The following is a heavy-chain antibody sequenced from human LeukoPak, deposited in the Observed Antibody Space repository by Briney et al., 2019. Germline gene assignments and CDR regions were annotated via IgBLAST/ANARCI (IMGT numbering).Heavy chain of an antibody. D-gene: IGHD6-13*01. CDR2: INPDGSST. CDR1: EFTFSNYW. CDR3: ARGLAAAGNSFDS. Sequence: PGGSLRLSCAASEFTFSNYWMHWVRQAPGKGLVWVSRINPDGSSTRYADSVNGRFTISRDNAKNTLYLQMNGLRDEDTAVYYCARGLAAAGNSFDSWGQGTLVTVSS. V-gene: IGHV3-74*01. J-gene: IGHJ4*02.